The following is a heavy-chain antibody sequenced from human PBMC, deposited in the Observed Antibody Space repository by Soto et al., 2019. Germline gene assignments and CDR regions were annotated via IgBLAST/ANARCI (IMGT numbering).Heavy chain of an antibody. V-gene: IGHV4-59*01. Sequence: SETLSLTCTVSGGSINNYYWSWIRQPPGKGLQWIGYIYYTGGTNYDPSLKSRVTISVDTSKNQFSLKLSSVTAADTAVYYCARGLDYYDGSTHAFDIWGQGTMVTVSS. CDR2: IYYTGGT. CDR1: GGSINNYY. D-gene: IGHD3-22*01. J-gene: IGHJ3*02. CDR3: ARGLDYYDGSTHAFDI.